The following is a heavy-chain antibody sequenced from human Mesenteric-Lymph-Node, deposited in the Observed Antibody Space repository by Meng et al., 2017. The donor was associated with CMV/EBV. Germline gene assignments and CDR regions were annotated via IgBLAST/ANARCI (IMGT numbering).Heavy chain of an antibody. Sequence: GGSLRLSCAASGFTFSTYAMSWVRQAPGKGLEWVSYISSSGSTIYYADSVKGRFTISRDNAKNSLYLQMNSLRAEDTAVYYCARGYDFWSGYYTNYYYGMDVWGQGTTVTVSS. J-gene: IGHJ6*02. CDR2: ISSSGSTI. CDR1: GFTFSTYA. CDR3: ARGYDFWSGYYTNYYYGMDV. V-gene: IGHV3-11*01. D-gene: IGHD3-3*01.